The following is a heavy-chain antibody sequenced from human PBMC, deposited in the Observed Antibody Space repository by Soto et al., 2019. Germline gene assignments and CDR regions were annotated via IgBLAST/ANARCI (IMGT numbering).Heavy chain of an antibody. CDR3: ARALGYSGYAGMDV. J-gene: IGHJ6*02. D-gene: IGHD5-12*01. V-gene: IGHV1-69*02. CDR1: GGTFSSYT. Sequence: SVKVSCKASGGTFSSYTISWVRQAPGQGLEWMGRIIPILGIANYAQKLQGRVTITADKSTSTAYMELSSLRYDDTAEYYCARALGYSGYAGMDVWGQGTTVTVSS. CDR2: IIPILGIA.